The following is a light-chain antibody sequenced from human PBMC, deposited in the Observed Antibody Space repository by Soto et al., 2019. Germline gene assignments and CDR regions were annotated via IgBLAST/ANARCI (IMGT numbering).Light chain of an antibody. V-gene: IGKV3-20*01. CDR3: QHYGGSFI. J-gene: IGKJ3*01. CDR2: NTS. CDR1: QSINSTS. Sequence: EIVLTQSPGTLSLSPGEGATVSCRVSQSINSTSLVWYQRNFGQAPRLLIYNTSTRATGIPDRFSGSGSGTDFTLSSSGLAPEDFAVYYGQHYGGSFIFGPGTKVDFK.